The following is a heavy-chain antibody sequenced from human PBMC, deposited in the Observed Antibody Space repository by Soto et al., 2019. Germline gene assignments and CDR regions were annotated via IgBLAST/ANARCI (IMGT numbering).Heavy chain of an antibody. J-gene: IGHJ4*02. CDR2: IDNSGST. CDR3: ARGVQELWRGPLDY. CDR1: DGPISTYF. V-gene: IGHV4-4*07. Sequence: PSETLPLTCTGSDGPISTYFWNWIRQPACQGLEWIGRIDNSGSTNYNPSLKSRGTMSADTSRNQFSLKLNPATAADTAAYYCARGVQELWRGPLDYWGQGALFA. D-gene: IGHD3-3*01.